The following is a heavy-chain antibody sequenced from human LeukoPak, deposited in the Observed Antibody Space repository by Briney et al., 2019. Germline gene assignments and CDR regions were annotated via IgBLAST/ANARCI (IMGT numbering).Heavy chain of an antibody. CDR3: ARDSGIAVPTSYYYYGMDV. CDR1: GFTFSSYS. J-gene: IGHJ6*02. D-gene: IGHD2-2*01. CDR2: ISSSSSYI. V-gene: IGHV3-21*01. Sequence: GGSLRLSCAASGFTFSSYSMNWIRQAPEKGLEWVSSISSSSSYIYYADSVKGRFTISRDNAKNSLYLQMNSLRAEDTAVYYCARDSGIAVPTSYYYYGMDVWGQGTTVTVSS.